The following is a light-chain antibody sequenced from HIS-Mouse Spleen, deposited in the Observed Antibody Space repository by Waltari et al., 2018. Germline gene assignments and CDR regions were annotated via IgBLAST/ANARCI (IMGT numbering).Light chain of an antibody. CDR2: DDS. V-gene: IGLV3-21*03. Sequence: SYVLTQPPSVSVAPGKTARITCGGNNIGSKSVHWYQQKPGQAPVLVVYDDSGRPSGIPERFSGSNSGNTATLTISRVEAGDEADYYCQVWDSSSDHPYVFGTGTKVTVL. J-gene: IGLJ1*01. CDR1: NIGSKS. CDR3: QVWDSSSDHPYV.